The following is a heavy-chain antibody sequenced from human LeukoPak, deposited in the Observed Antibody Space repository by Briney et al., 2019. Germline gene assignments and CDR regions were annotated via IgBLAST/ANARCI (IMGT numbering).Heavy chain of an antibody. CDR2: IYYSGST. D-gene: IGHD2-21*02. Sequence: SETLSLTCTVSGGSISSGGHYWSWIRQHPGKGLEWIVYIYYSGSTYYNPSLKSRVTISVDTSKNQFSLKLSSVTAADTAVYYCARGNEAYCGGDCYFGAFDIWGQGTMVTVSS. J-gene: IGHJ3*02. CDR1: GGSISSGGHY. CDR3: ARGNEAYCGGDCYFGAFDI. V-gene: IGHV4-31*03.